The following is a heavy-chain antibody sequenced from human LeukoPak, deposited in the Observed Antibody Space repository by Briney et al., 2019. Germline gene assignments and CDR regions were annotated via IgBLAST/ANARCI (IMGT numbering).Heavy chain of an antibody. D-gene: IGHD5-24*01. V-gene: IGHV3-64D*09. CDR2: ISSNGGST. J-gene: IGHJ4*02. Sequence: PGGSLRLSCSASGFTFSSYTMHWVRQAPGKGLEYVSAISSNGGSTYYADSVRARFTISRDNSKNTLYLQMSSLRAEDTAVYYCVKGSDGYNSGYWGQGTLVTVSS. CDR3: VKGSDGYNSGY. CDR1: GFTFSSYT.